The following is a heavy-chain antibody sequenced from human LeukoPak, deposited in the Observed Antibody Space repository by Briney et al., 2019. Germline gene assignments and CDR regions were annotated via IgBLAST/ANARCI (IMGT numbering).Heavy chain of an antibody. D-gene: IGHD3-22*01. V-gene: IGHV4-31*03. J-gene: IGHJ5*02. Sequence: SETLSLTCTVSGGSINSGDYFWSWIRQHPGKGLEWIGYIHYSGSTYYNPSLKSRVSISADTTKNHFSLKLTSMTAADTAVYHCARGYDTSGYYGHWFDPWGQGTLVTASS. CDR2: IHYSGST. CDR3: ARGYDTSGYYGHWFDP. CDR1: GGSINSGDYF.